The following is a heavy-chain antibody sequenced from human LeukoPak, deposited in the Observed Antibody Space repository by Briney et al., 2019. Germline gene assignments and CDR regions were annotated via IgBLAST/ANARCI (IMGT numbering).Heavy chain of an antibody. CDR1: GFTFSNYA. D-gene: IGHD1-26*01. CDR3: AKSGSYYFREYSGLDY. Sequence: PGGSLRLSCAASGFTFSNYAMSWVRQAPGKGLEWVSAISGSGGSTYYADSVKGRFTISRDNSKNTLYLQMNSLRAEDTAVYYCAKSGSYYFREYSGLDYWGQGTLVTVSS. CDR2: ISGSGGST. V-gene: IGHV3-23*01. J-gene: IGHJ4*02.